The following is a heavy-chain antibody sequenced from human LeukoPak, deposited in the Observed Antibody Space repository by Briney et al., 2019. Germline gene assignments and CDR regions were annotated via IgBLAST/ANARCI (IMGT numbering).Heavy chain of an antibody. CDR3: TKYRSGNFDYYPDLDS. CDR2: ISYDGSNK. V-gene: IGHV3-30*18. Sequence: PGGSLRLSCAASGFTFSSYGMHWVRQAPGKGLEWVAVISYDGSNKYYADSVKGRFTISRDNSKNTLYLQMNSLRAEDTAIYYCTKYRSGNFDYYPDLDSWGQGILVTVSS. D-gene: IGHD3-9*01. J-gene: IGHJ4*02. CDR1: GFTFSSYG.